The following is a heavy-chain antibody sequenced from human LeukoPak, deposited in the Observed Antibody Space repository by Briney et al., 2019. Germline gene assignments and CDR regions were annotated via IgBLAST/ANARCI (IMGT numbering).Heavy chain of an antibody. CDR2: IDGGGGST. Sequence: GGSLRLSCTASGFAFSSYAMSWVRQAPGVGLEWVSAIDGGGGSTWHADSVKGRFTISRDNSKNTLYLQMNSLRAEDTAVYYCAKSRAACTNGVCYTAWGFDYWGQGTLVTVSS. CDR3: AKSRAACTNGVCYTAWGFDY. CDR1: GFAFSSYA. D-gene: IGHD2-8*01. V-gene: IGHV3-23*01. J-gene: IGHJ4*02.